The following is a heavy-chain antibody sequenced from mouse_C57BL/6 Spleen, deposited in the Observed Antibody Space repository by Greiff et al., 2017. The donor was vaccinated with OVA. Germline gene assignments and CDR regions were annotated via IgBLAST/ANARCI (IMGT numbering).Heavy chain of an antibody. D-gene: IGHD1-1*01. Sequence: QVQLQQSGAELVKPGASVKLSCKASGYTFTEYTIHWVKQRSGQGLEWIGWFYPGSGSIKYNEKFKDKATLTADKSSSTVYMELSRLTSEDSAVYFCARHPHYYGSSYVAWFAYWGQGTLVTVSA. V-gene: IGHV1-62-2*01. CDR3: ARHPHYYGSSYVAWFAY. CDR1: GYTFTEYT. CDR2: FYPGSGSI. J-gene: IGHJ3*01.